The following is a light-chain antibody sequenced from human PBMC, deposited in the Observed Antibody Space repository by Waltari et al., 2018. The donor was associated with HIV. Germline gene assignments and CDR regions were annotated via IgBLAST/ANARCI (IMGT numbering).Light chain of an antibody. CDR1: SRDVGGYNY. V-gene: IGLV2-14*01. CDR2: AVS. CDR3: TSYTSSSTVV. J-gene: IGLJ2*01. Sequence: QSALTQPASVSGSPGQPTPIPCTGTSRDVGGYNYFSWYQQHPDKAPKLMIYAVSNRPSGVSNRFSGSKSGNTASLTISGLQAEDEADYYCTSYTSSSTVVFGGGTKLTVL.